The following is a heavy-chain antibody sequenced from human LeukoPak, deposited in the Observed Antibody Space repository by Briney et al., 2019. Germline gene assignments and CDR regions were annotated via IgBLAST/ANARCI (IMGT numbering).Heavy chain of an antibody. D-gene: IGHD2-2*01. Sequence: ASVKVSCKASGYTFTSYGISWVRQAPGQGLEWMGWISAYNGNTNYAQKLQGRVTMTTDTSTSTAYMELRSLRSDDTAVYYCARDRVIAVVPAISDYYYYGMDVWGQGTTVTVSS. J-gene: IGHJ6*02. V-gene: IGHV1-18*01. CDR1: GYTFTSYG. CDR2: ISAYNGNT. CDR3: ARDRVIAVVPAISDYYYYGMDV.